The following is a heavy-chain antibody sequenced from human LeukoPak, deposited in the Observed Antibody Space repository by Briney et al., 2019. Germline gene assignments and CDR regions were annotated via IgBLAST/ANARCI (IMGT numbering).Heavy chain of an antibody. CDR2: IYTSGST. CDR1: GGSISSGSYY. Sequence: KTSETLSLTCTVSGGSISSGSYYWSWIRQPAGKGLEWIGRIYTSGSTTYNPSLESRVSISVDTSKNQFSLRLSSVTAADTAVYYCARRQYDHYMLRGVSTPTYWFDSWGQGSLVTVPS. D-gene: IGHD3-10*01. CDR3: ARRQYDHYMLRGVSTPTYWFDS. V-gene: IGHV4-61*02. J-gene: IGHJ5*01.